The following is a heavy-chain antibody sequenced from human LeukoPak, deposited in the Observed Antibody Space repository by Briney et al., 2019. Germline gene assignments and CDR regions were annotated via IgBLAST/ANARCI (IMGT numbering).Heavy chain of an antibody. CDR2: INHSGST. CDR3: ARGGLYVLRYFDWLSRGYYFDY. V-gene: IGHV4-34*01. J-gene: IGHJ4*02. Sequence: SETLSLTCAVYGGSFSGYYWSWIRQPPGKGLEWIGEINHSGSTNCNPSLKSRVTISVDTSKNQFSLKLSSVTAADTAVYYCARGGLYVLRYFDWLSRGYYFDYWGQGTLVTVSS. CDR1: GGSFSGYY. D-gene: IGHD3-9*01.